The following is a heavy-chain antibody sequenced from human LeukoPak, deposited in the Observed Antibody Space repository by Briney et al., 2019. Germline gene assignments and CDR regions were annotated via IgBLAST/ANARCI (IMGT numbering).Heavy chain of an antibody. CDR2: INPNSGDT. Sequence: GASVKVSCKASGYTFTGYYIHWVRQAPGQGLEWMGWINPNSGDTNYAQKFQGSVTMNRDTSISTAYMELSRLRSDDTAVYYCARDPSLYYYATDAFDIWGQGTMVTVSS. J-gene: IGHJ3*02. CDR1: GYTFTGYY. D-gene: IGHD3-10*01. V-gene: IGHV1-2*02. CDR3: ARDPSLYYYATDAFDI.